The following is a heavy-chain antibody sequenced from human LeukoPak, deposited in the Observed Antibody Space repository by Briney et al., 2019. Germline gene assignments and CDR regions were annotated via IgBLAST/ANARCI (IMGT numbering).Heavy chain of an antibody. D-gene: IGHD3-3*01. CDR2: ISGSGGST. J-gene: IGHJ5*02. CDR1: GFTFSSYA. CDR3: AKDPPYYDFWSGRPNWFDP. Sequence: GGSLRLSCAASGFTFSSYAMSWVRQAPGKGLEWVSAISGSGGSTYYADSAKGRFTISRDNSKNTLYLQMNSLRAEDTAVYYCAKDPPYYDFWSGRPNWFDPWGQGTLVTVSS. V-gene: IGHV3-23*01.